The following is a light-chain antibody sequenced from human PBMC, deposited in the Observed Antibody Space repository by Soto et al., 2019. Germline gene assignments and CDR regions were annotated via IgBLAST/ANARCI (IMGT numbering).Light chain of an antibody. V-gene: IGKV3-20*01. Sequence: EIALTQSPGTLSVSPGERATLSCRASQSVSSNLAWYQQKPGQAPRLLIYGASSRATGIPYRFSGSGFGTDFTLTISRLEPEDFAVYYCQHYDISLFAFGPGTKVDIK. J-gene: IGKJ3*01. CDR1: QSVSSN. CDR2: GAS. CDR3: QHYDISLFA.